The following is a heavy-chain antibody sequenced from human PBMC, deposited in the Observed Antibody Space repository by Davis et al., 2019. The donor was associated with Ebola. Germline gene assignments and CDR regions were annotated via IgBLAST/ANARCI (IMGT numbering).Heavy chain of an antibody. CDR3: AKDLDKSYDSSGYYPFDE. CDR2: IKEDGSDK. D-gene: IGHD3-22*01. V-gene: IGHV3-7*03. CDR1: GFTFSHSW. J-gene: IGHJ4*02. Sequence: PGGSLRLSCVASGFTFSHSWMNWVRQVPGKGLEWVANIKEDGSDKNYVDSVKGRFTISRDNAKNSLYLQMDSLGVDDTAVYYCAKDLDKSYDSSGYYPFDEWGQGTLVTVSS.